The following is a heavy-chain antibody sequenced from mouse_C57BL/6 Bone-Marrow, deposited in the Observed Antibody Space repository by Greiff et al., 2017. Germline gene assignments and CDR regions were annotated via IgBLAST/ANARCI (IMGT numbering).Heavy chain of an antibody. J-gene: IGHJ4*01. CDR1: GYTFTSYW. Sequence: QVQLQQPGAELVMPGASVKLSCKASGYTFTSYWMHWVKQRPGQGLEWIGEIDPSDSYTNYNQKFKGKSTLTVDKSSSTAYMPRSSLTSEDAAVYYCARDWEGYYGDAMDYWGQGTSVTVSS. V-gene: IGHV1-69*01. CDR2: IDPSDSYT. CDR3: ARDWEGYYGDAMDY. D-gene: IGHD1-1*01.